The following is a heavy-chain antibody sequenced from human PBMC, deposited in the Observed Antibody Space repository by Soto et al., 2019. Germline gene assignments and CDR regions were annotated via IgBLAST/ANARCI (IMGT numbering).Heavy chain of an antibody. CDR2: INAGNGNT. CDR3: ARLIGNSWSDS. J-gene: IGHJ5*01. Sequence: GASVKVSCKASGYTFTSYAMNWVRQAPGQRLEWMGWINAGNGNTKYSQKFQGRVTINPDTSNNQLSLQLNSVTPDDTAVYYCARLIGNSWSDSWGQGTLVTVSS. CDR1: GYTFTSYA. D-gene: IGHD2-8*01. V-gene: IGHV1-3*01.